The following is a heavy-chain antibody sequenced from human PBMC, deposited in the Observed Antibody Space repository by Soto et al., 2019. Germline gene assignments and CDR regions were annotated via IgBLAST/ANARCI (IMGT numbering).Heavy chain of an antibody. CDR1: GGTFSSYA. J-gene: IGHJ4*02. Sequence: QVQLVQSGAEVKKPGSSVKVSCKASGGTFSSYAISWVRQAPEQGLEWMGGIIPIFGTANYAQKFQGRVTITADESTSTAYMEQSSLRSEDTAVYYCASTLDYGDYPGDYWGPGTLVTVSS. CDR2: IIPIFGTA. CDR3: ASTLDYGDYPGDY. V-gene: IGHV1-69*12. D-gene: IGHD4-17*01.